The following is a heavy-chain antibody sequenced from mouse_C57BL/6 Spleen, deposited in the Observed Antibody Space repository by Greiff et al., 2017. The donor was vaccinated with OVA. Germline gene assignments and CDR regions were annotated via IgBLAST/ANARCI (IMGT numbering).Heavy chain of an antibody. V-gene: IGHV1-64*01. D-gene: IGHD2-2*01. J-gene: IGHJ4*01. CDR1: GYTFTSYW. CDR3: ARVVTEYYYAMDY. Sequence: VQLQQSGAELVKPGASVKLSCKASGYTFTSYWMHWVKQRPGQGLEWIGMIHPNSGSTNYNEKFKSKATLTVDKSSSTAYMQLISLTSEDSAVYYCARVVTEYYYAMDYWGQGTSVTVSS. CDR2: IHPNSGST.